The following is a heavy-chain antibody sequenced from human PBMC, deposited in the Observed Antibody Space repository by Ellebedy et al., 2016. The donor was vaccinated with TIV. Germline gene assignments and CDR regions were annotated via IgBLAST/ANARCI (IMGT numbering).Heavy chain of an antibody. V-gene: IGHV1-2*02. J-gene: IGHJ3*02. Sequence: AASVKVSCKASGGTFSRYGFNWVRQAPGQGLEWMGWINPNSGDTNYAQKFQGRVTMTRDTSISTAYMELSRLRSDDTAVYYCARDETLLGDDAFDIWGQGTMVTVSS. D-gene: IGHD1-26*01. CDR1: GGTFSRYG. CDR3: ARDETLLGDDAFDI. CDR2: INPNSGDT.